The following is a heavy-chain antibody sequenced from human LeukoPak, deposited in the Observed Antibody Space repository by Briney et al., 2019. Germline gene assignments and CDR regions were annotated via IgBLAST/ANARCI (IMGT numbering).Heavy chain of an antibody. CDR1: GGSISSGDYY. D-gene: IGHD3-3*01. CDR2: IYYSGST. CDR3: ARVGRSYDFWSGYYFNWLDP. Sequence: SETLSLTCTVSGGSISSGDYYWSWIRQPPGKGLEWIGYIYYSGSTYYNPSLKSRVTISVDTSKNQFSLKLSSVTAADTAVYYCARVGRSYDFWSGYYFNWLDPWGQGTLVTVSS. V-gene: IGHV4-30-4*01. J-gene: IGHJ5*02.